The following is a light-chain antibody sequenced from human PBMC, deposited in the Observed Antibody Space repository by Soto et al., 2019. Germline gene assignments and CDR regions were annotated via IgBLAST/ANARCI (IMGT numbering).Light chain of an antibody. Sequence: DIQMTQSPSTLSASVGDRVTIACRASQNISPWLAWYQQKPGKAPKLLIYGASSSEGGAPSRFSGSGSGTDFTLTISSLQPDDLATYYCQQYSTSATFGQGTQVDIK. CDR3: QQYSTSAT. CDR2: GAS. V-gene: IGKV1-5*01. J-gene: IGKJ1*01. CDR1: QNISPW.